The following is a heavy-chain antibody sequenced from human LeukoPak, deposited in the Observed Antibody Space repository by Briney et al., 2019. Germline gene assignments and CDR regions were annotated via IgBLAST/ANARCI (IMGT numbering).Heavy chain of an antibody. D-gene: IGHD3-10*01. CDR1: GFTVRSNY. V-gene: IGHV3-23*01. CDR3: AKASQGSPYYYYYMDV. Sequence: GGSLRLPCAASGFTVRSNYMSWVRQAPGKGLEWVSAISGSGGSTYNADSAKGRFTISRDNSKNTLYLQMNSLRAEDTAVYYCAKASQGSPYYYYYMDVWGKGTTVTVSS. J-gene: IGHJ6*03. CDR2: ISGSGGST.